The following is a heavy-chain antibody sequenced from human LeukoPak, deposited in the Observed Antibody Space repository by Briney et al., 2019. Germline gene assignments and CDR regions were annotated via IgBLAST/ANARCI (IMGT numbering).Heavy chain of an antibody. V-gene: IGHV1-18*01. J-gene: IGHJ6*03. CDR1: GYTFTTYG. Sequence: GASVKVSCKTSGYTFTTYGISWVRQAPGQGLEWMGWISSLNGNTDCAQNLQGRVAMTTDTSTSTAYMELTSLRSDDTAVYYCARRGIAAAAPYYYYYMDVWGKGTTVTVSS. CDR2: ISSLNGNT. CDR3: ARRGIAAAAPYYYYYMDV. D-gene: IGHD6-13*01.